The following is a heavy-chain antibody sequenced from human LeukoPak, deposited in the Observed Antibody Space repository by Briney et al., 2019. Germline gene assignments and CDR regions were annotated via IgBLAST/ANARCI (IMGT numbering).Heavy chain of an antibody. CDR2: INLDGSEI. V-gene: IGHV3-7*03. D-gene: IGHD3-22*01. J-gene: IGHJ4*02. CDR1: GFVFGHSW. CDR3: VRDRGYSTFDY. Sequence: GGSLRLSCEASGFVFGHSWMSWVRQAPGKGLEWVANINLDGSEINYLDSLTGRLTISRDNAKDSLYLQMNGLRAEDPAVYFCVRDRGYSTFDYWGQGTLVTVSS.